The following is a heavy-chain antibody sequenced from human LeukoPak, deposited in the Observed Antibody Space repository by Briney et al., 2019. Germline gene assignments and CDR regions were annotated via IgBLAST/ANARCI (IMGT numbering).Heavy chain of an antibody. V-gene: IGHV3-21*01. CDR1: GFTFSSYS. J-gene: IGHJ3*02. CDR2: ISYTGTYI. D-gene: IGHD3-9*01. CDR3: ASMYYDILTGPDAFDI. Sequence: GGSLRPSCAASGFTFSSYSMNWVRQAPGKGLEWVSSISYTGTYIYYADSVKGRFTISRDNAQNSLYLQMNSLRAEDTAVYYCASMYYDILTGPDAFDIWGQGTMVTVSS.